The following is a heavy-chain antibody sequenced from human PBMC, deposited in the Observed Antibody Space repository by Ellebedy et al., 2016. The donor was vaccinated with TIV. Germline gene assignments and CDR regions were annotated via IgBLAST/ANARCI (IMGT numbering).Heavy chain of an antibody. D-gene: IGHD3-10*01. V-gene: IGHV4-4*02. J-gene: IGHJ4*02. Sequence: SETLSLTCAVSGGSISSSNWWSWVRQPPGKGLEWIGEIYHSGSTYYNPSLKSRVTISVDRSKNQFSLKLSSVTAADTAMYYCARYGSGKYLDYWGQGTLVTVSS. CDR2: IYHSGST. CDR1: GGSISSSNW. CDR3: ARYGSGKYLDY.